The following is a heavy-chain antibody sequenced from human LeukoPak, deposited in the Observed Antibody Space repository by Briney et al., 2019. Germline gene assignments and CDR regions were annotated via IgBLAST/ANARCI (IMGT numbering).Heavy chain of an antibody. V-gene: IGHV3-23*01. CDR1: GFTFSSYA. Sequence: GGSLRLSCAASGFTFSSYAMSWVRQAPGKGLEWVSAISGSGGSTYYADSVKGRFTISRGNSKNTLYLQMNSLRAENTAVYYCAKGAQADRYYYYYYGMDVWGQGTTVTVSS. CDR2: ISGSGGST. CDR3: AKGAQADRYYYYYYGMDV. J-gene: IGHJ6*02. D-gene: IGHD1-14*01.